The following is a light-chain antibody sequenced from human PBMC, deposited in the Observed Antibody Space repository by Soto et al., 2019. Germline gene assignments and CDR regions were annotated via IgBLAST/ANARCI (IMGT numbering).Light chain of an antibody. CDR1: QDITNY. CDR2: DAS. Sequence: DIQMTQSPSALSACVGDRGTITCQASQDITNYLNWYQQKPGKAPNLLIYDASNLETGVPSRFSGSGSGTHFTFTISCLQPEDIATYYCQQYDTLRVTFGPGTKVDIK. J-gene: IGKJ3*01. CDR3: QQYDTLRVT. V-gene: IGKV1-33*01.